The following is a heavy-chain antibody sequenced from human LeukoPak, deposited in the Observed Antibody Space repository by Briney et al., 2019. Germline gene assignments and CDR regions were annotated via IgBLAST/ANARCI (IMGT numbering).Heavy chain of an antibody. CDR3: ARSHHYDILTGYPFYYYYMDV. V-gene: IGHV1-2*02. J-gene: IGHJ6*03. D-gene: IGHD3-9*01. Sequence: ASVKVSCKASGYTFTGYYMHWVRQAPGQGLEWMGWINPNSGGTNYAQKFQGRVTMTRDTSISTAYMELSRLRSDDTAVYYCARSHHYDILTGYPFYYYYMDVWGKGTTVTVSS. CDR2: INPNSGGT. CDR1: GYTFTGYY.